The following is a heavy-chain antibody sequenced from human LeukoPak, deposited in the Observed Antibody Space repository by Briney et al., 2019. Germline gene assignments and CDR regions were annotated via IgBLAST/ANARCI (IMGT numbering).Heavy chain of an antibody. J-gene: IGHJ6*03. D-gene: IGHD6-13*01. CDR1: GFTFSSYS. CDR2: ISGSGGST. Sequence: PGGSLRLSCAASGFTFSSYSMNWVRQAPGKGVEWVSAISGSGGSTYYADSVKGRFTISRDNSKNTLYLQMNSLRAEDTAVYYCAKDAPEYSSSWYYYYYYMDVWGKGTTVTVSS. V-gene: IGHV3-23*01. CDR3: AKDAPEYSSSWYYYYYYMDV.